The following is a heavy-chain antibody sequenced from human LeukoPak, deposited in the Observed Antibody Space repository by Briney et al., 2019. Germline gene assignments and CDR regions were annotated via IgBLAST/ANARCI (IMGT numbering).Heavy chain of an antibody. Sequence: SETLSLTCTVSGGSISSGGYCWSWIRQHPGKGLEWIGYIYYSGSTYYNPSLKSRVTISVDTSKNQFSLKLSSVTAADTAVYYCARSHCSGGSCYSSPMDVWGQGTTVTVSS. V-gene: IGHV4-31*03. CDR3: ARSHCSGGSCYSSPMDV. J-gene: IGHJ6*02. CDR2: IYYSGST. D-gene: IGHD2-15*01. CDR1: GGSISSGGYC.